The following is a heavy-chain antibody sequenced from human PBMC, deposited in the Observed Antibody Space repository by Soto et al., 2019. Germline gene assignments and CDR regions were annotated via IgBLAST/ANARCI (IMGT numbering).Heavy chain of an antibody. CDR2: IYYSGST. D-gene: IGHD6-19*01. V-gene: IGHV4-59*08. J-gene: IGHJ4*02. CDR1: GGSISSYY. CDR3: ARLRRGIAVAEVFDY. Sequence: SETLSLTCTVSGGSISSYYWSWIRQPPGKGLEWIGYIYYSGSTNYNPSLKSRVTISVDTSKSQFSLKLSSVTAADTAVYYCARLRRGIAVAEVFDYWGQGTLVTVSS.